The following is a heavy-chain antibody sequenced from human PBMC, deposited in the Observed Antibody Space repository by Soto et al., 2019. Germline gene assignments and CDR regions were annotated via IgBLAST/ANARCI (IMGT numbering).Heavy chain of an antibody. D-gene: IGHD3-10*01. J-gene: IGHJ4*02. Sequence: EVQLVETGGGLIQPGGSLRLSCAASGFTVSSNYMSWVRQAPGKGLEWVSVIYSGGSTYYADSVKVRFTISRDNSKNTLYLQMNSLRAEDTAVYYCASSLVVRGVITSFDYWGQGTLVTVSS. CDR2: IYSGGST. CDR1: GFTVSSNY. CDR3: ASSLVVRGVITSFDY. V-gene: IGHV3-53*02.